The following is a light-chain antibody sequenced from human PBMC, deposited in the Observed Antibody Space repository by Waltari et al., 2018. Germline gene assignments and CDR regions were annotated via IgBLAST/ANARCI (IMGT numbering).Light chain of an antibody. J-gene: IGLJ2*01. Sequence: QSALTQPASVSGSPGQSITISCTGTSSDVGAYNYFSWYRQPPGTAPKLLIFDVSHRPSGVSNRFSGSKSGNTASLTISGLQAEDEADYYCSSYTTSSTVVFGGGTKLTVL. CDR2: DVS. CDR3: SSYTTSSTVV. V-gene: IGLV2-14*03. CDR1: SSDVGAYNY.